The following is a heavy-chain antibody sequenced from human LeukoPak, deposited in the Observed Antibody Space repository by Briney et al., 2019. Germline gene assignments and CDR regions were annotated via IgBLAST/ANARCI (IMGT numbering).Heavy chain of an antibody. V-gene: IGHV3-15*01. D-gene: IGHD3-10*01. J-gene: IGHJ5*02. CDR2: IKSKTAGGAT. CDR1: GLTFSNGG. Sequence: GASLRLSCEASGLTFSNGGMNGVRQTRGQGLEWVGRIKSKTAGGATDYAAPVKGRFTISRDDSEKTAFLQMNSLQSEDTAVYFCYSSGRGPWGQGTLVIVSS. CDR3: YSSGRGP.